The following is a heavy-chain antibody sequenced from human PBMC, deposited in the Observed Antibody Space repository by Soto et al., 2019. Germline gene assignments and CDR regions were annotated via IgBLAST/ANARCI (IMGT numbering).Heavy chain of an antibody. D-gene: IGHD6-19*01. CDR2: IYGGGTT. CDR1: GFAVSSKY. J-gene: IGHJ4*02. CDR3: VQTTGWPGFDF. V-gene: IGHV3-53*01. Sequence: EVQLVEAGGGWIQPGGSLRLSCAASGFAVSSKYMTWVRQAPGKGLEWVSVIYGGGTTYYADSVKGRFTISRDTSKNTLYLQSNSLRAEDTAVYYCVQTTGWPGFDFWGQGTLVTVSS.